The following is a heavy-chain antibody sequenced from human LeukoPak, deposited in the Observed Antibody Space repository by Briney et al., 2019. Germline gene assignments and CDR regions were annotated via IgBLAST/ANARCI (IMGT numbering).Heavy chain of an antibody. CDR3: ARDDYDILTGYFPFDY. D-gene: IGHD3-9*01. CDR2: ISAYNGNT. CDR1: GYTFTSYG. J-gene: IGHJ4*02. V-gene: IGHV1-18*01. Sequence: ASVKVSFKASGYTFTSYGISWVRQAPGQGLEWMGWISAYNGNTNYAQKLQGRVTMTTDTSTSTAYMELRSLRSDDTAVYYCARDDYDILTGYFPFDYWGQGTLVTVSS.